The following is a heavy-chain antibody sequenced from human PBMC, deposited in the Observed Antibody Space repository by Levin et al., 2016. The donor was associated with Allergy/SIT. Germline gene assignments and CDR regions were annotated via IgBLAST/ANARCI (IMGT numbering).Heavy chain of an antibody. CDR2: TSSDGTIL. CDR3: ARDRDGRYDGSGYYQPSDY. D-gene: IGHD3-22*01. J-gene: IGHJ4*02. Sequence: GGSLRLSCAASGFTFSDYYMSWIRQAPGKGLEWVSFTSSDGTILYYADSVKGRFTISRGNAENSLYLQMNSLRAEDTAVYYCARDRDGRYDGSGYYQPSDYWGQGTLVTVSS. CDR1: GFTFSDYY. V-gene: IGHV3-11*01.